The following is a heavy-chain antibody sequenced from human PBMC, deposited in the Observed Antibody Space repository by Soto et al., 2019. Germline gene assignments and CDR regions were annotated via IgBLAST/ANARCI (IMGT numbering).Heavy chain of an antibody. J-gene: IGHJ5*02. CDR1: GFTFSSYS. V-gene: IGHV3-48*01. CDR2: ISSSSSTI. Sequence: EVQLVESGGGLVQPGGSLRLSCAASGFTFSSYSMNWVRQAPGKGLEWVSYISSSSSTIYYADSVKGRFIISRDNAKNSLYLQMNSLRAEDTAVYYCARGAYLNWFDPWGQGTLVTVSS. CDR3: ARGAYLNWFDP.